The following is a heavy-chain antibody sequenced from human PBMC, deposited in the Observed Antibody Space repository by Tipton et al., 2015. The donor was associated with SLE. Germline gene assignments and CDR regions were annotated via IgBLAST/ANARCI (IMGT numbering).Heavy chain of an antibody. J-gene: IGHJ3*01. CDR3: AREGVYCSGPNCPVYGATLVALDV. CDR1: GYSISTGYY. Sequence: TLSLTCAVSGYSISTGYYWGWIRQPPGKGLEWIASIFHSGSTYYHPSLKSRVTMSVDTSKNQFSLKLKSVTAADTAVYYCAREGVYCSGPNCPVYGATLVALDVWGQGTMVTVSS. D-gene: IGHD2-15*01. V-gene: IGHV4-38-2*02. CDR2: IFHSGST.